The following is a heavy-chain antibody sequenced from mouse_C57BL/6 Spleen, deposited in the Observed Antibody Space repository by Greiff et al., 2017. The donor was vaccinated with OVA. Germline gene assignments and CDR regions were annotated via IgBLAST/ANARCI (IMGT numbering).Heavy chain of an antibody. Sequence: EVMLVESGGGLVKPGGSLKLSCAASGFTFSSYTMSWVRQTPEKRLEWVATISGGGGNTYYPDSVKGRLTISRDNAKNTLYLQMSRLWYEDTVLYYCARRADCYYDYAMDYWGQGTSVTVSS. V-gene: IGHV5-9*01. CDR1: GFTFSSYT. CDR3: ARRADCYYDYAMDY. CDR2: ISGGGGNT. D-gene: IGHD2-3*01. J-gene: IGHJ4*01.